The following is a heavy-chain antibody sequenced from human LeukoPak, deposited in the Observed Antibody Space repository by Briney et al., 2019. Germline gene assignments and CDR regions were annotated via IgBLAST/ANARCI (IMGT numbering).Heavy chain of an antibody. CDR1: VYTFTSYG. CDR3: ARSAGGGNWYQTFDY. CDR2: ISTFNGNT. V-gene: IGHV1-18*01. D-gene: IGHD6-13*01. Sequence: GASVKVSCKASVYTFTSYGISWVRQAPGQGLEWMGWISTFNGNTNYPQKFQGRVTMTTDTSTRTGYMELRSLRSDDTAVYYCARSAGGGNWYQTFDYWGQGTLVTVSS. J-gene: IGHJ4*02.